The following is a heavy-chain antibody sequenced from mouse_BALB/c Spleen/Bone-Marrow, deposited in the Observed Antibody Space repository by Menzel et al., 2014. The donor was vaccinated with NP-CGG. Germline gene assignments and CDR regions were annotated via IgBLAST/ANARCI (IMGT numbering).Heavy chain of an antibody. CDR2: IFPGNSDT. CDR3: TCFYYDYYGLCWFAY. D-gene: IGHD2-4*01. V-gene: IGHV1-5*01. J-gene: IGHJ3*01. Sequence: EVQLQQSGTVLARPGASVKMSCKASGYTFINYWMHWVKQRPGQGLEWIGAIFPGNSDTSYNQKFKGKAKLTVDTSTSTAYMELSSLTHEDSAFYYCTCFYYDYYGLCWFAYWGQGTLVTVSA. CDR1: GYTFINYW.